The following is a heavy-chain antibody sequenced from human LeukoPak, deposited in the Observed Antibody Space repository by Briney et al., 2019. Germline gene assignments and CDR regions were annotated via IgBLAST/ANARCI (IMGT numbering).Heavy chain of an antibody. CDR2: ISGSGDNNDNT. V-gene: IGHV3-23*01. CDR3: AKIQDWGRPSYFDY. J-gene: IGHJ4*02. CDR1: GFTFSVYA. D-gene: IGHD3-16*01. Sequence: PGGSLRLSCAASGFTFSVYAMSWVRQAPGKGLEWVSAISGSGDNNDNTYYADSVKGQFTISRDNSKNTLYLQMSSLRAEDTAGYYCAKIQDWGRPSYFDYWGQGTLVTVSS.